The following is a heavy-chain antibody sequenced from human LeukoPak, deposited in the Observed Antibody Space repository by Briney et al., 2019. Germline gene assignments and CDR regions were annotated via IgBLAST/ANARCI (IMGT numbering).Heavy chain of an antibody. J-gene: IGHJ4*02. Sequence: GGSLILSCAASGLIFSSYAMSWVRQAPGKGLEWVSGISVSGGSTYYADSVKGRFTISRDNSKSMLYLQMNSLRAEDTAIYYCAKSYRFFDYWGQGTLVTVSS. CDR2: ISVSGGST. CDR3: AKSYRFFDY. D-gene: IGHD2-2*02. V-gene: IGHV3-23*01. CDR1: GLIFSSYA.